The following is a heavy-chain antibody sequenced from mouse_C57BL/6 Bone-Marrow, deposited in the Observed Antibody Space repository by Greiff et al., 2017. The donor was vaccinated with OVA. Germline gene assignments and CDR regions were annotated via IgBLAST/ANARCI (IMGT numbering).Heavy chain of an antibody. V-gene: IGHV1-80*01. CDR2: IYPGDGDT. D-gene: IGHD1-3*01. CDR3: AMGLIATRYFDV. CDR1: GYAFSSYW. J-gene: IGHJ1*03. Sequence: VQLQQSGAELVKPGASVKISCKASGYAFSSYWMNWVKQRPGKGLEWIGQIYPGDGDTNYNGKFKGKATLTADKSSSTAYMQLSSLTSEDSAVYFCAMGLIATRYFDVWGTGTTVTVSS.